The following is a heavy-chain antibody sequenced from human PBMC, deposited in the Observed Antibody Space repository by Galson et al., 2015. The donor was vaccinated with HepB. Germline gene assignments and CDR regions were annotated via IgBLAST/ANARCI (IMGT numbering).Heavy chain of an antibody. V-gene: IGHV3-30*04. CDR2: ISYDGSNK. CDR1: GFTFSNYA. Sequence: SLRLSCAASGFTFSNYAMHWVRQAPGKGLEWVAVISYDGSNKYYADSVKGRFTISRDNSKNTLYLQMNSLRAEDTAVYYCARGRGGPIDYWGQGTLVTVSS. J-gene: IGHJ4*02. CDR3: ARGRGGPIDY. D-gene: IGHD2-15*01.